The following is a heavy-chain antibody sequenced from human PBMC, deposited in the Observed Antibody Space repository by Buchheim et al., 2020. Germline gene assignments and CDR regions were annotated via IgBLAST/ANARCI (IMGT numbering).Heavy chain of an antibody. CDR3: ARYSSGWDLDY. J-gene: IGHJ4*02. Sequence: QVQLQESGPGLVKPSETLSRTCTVSGGSISSYYWSWIRQPPGKGLEWLGYIYYSGSTNYNPSLKSRVTISVDTSKNQFSLKLSSVTAADTAVYYCARYSSGWDLDYWGQGTL. CDR1: GGSISSYY. D-gene: IGHD6-19*01. V-gene: IGHV4-59*01. CDR2: IYYSGST.